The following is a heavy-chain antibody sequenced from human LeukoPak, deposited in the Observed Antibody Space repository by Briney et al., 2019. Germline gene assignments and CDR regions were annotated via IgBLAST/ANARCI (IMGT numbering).Heavy chain of an antibody. V-gene: IGHV1-2*02. Sequence: GASVKVSCKASGYTFTSYYMHWVRQAPGQGLEWMGWINPNSGGTNYAQKFQGRVTMTRDTSISTAYMELSRLRSDDTAVYYCARPNYGDYVSAYYFDYWGQGTLVTVSS. CDR1: GYTFTSYY. J-gene: IGHJ4*02. D-gene: IGHD4-17*01. CDR2: INPNSGGT. CDR3: ARPNYGDYVSAYYFDY.